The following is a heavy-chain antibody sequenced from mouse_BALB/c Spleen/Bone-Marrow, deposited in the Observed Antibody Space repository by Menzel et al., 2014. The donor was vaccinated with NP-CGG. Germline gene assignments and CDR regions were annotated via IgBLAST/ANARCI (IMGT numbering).Heavy chain of an antibody. J-gene: IGHJ2*01. V-gene: IGHV3-2*02. Sequence: EVQLQQSGPGLVKPSQSLSLTCTVTGYSITSDYAWNWIRQFPGNKLEWMGYISYSGSTSYNPSLKSRISITRDTSKNQFFLQLNSVTTEDTATYHCARDNYYGSSYWGQGTTLTVSS. D-gene: IGHD1-1*01. CDR3: ARDNYYGSSY. CDR2: ISYSGST. CDR1: GYSITSDYA.